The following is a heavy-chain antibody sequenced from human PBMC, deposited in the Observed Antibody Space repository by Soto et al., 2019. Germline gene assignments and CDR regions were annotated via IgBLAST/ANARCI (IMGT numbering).Heavy chain of an antibody. J-gene: IGHJ5*02. CDR3: ARDNRYNWNDEGWFDP. CDR2: MNPNSGNT. V-gene: IGHV1-8*01. CDR1: GYSFSEYD. D-gene: IGHD1-20*01. Sequence: QVQLVQSGAEVKKPGASVTVSCKASGYSFSEYDINWVRQATGQGPEWMGWMNPNSGNTGYAQKFQGRVTMTRTTSIKTAYMELSSLGSEDTAVYYCARDNRYNWNDEGWFDPWGQGTLVTVSS.